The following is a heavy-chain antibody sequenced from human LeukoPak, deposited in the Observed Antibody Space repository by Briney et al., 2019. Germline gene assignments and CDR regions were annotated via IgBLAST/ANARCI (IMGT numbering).Heavy chain of an antibody. CDR1: GGTFSSYA. V-gene: IGHV1-69*06. Sequence: SVKVSCKASGGTFSSYAISWGRQAPGQGLEWMGGIIPIFGTANYAQKFQGRVTITADKSTSTAYMELSSLRSEDTAVYYCARKRMDTAMVSYYYYGMDVWGKGTTVTASS. CDR2: IIPIFGTA. J-gene: IGHJ6*04. CDR3: ARKRMDTAMVSYYYYGMDV. D-gene: IGHD5-18*01.